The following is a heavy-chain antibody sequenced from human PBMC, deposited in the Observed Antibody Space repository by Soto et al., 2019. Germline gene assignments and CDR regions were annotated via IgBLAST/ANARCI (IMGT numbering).Heavy chain of an antibody. J-gene: IGHJ6*02. V-gene: IGHV4-34*01. CDR2: INYRGIT. CDR1: GGSFRGYS. Sequence: QVQLQQWGAGLLKPSETLSLTCGGSGGSFRGYSWNWIRQSPEKGLEWIGEINYRGITSYNPSLRSRVTIPLASSTNRYSLTLTSVTAADTAIYYCARAPMDDDGTYYVGMDVWCQGTT. D-gene: IGHD1-1*01. CDR3: ARAPMDDDGTYYVGMDV.